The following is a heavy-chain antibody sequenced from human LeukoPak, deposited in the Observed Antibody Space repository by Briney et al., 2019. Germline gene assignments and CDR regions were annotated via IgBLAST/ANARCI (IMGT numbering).Heavy chain of an antibody. CDR2: IYSGGST. V-gene: IGHV3-53*01. CDR1: GFTVSTYY. D-gene: IGHD5-12*01. Sequence: GGSLRLSCAAPGFTVSTYYMSWVRQAPGKGLEWVSIIYSGGSTYYADSVEGRFTISRDNSKNTLYVQMNSLRAEDTAVYYCARGLSSYDYDYFDYWGQGTLVTVSS. J-gene: IGHJ4*02. CDR3: ARGLSSYDYDYFDY.